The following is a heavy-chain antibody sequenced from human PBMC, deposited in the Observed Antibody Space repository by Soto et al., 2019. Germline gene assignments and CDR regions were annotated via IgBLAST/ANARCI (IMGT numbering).Heavy chain of an antibody. CDR1: GYSFTSYA. CDR3: ARVRGFYYWDD. J-gene: IGHJ4*02. Sequence: QVQLVQSGAEVKKPGASVKVSCKASGYSFTSYAMHWVRQAPGQRLEWMGWINAGNGNTKYSQKFQGRNTITRDTSASTDYRDMSSLRSEDTAVYYCARVRGFYYWDDWGQGTLVTVSS. D-gene: IGHD3-22*01. V-gene: IGHV1-3*01. CDR2: INAGNGNT.